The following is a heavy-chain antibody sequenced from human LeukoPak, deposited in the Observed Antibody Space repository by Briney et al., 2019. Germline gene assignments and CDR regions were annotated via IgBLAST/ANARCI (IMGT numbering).Heavy chain of an antibody. D-gene: IGHD3-22*01. CDR2: INHSGST. J-gene: IGHJ4*02. Sequence: SETLSLTCAAYGGSFSGYYWSWIRQPPGKGLEWIGGINHSGSTYYNPSLKSRVTISADTSKNQFSLRLSSVTAADTAVYYCASYDSSGYYYRYWGQGTLVTVSS. CDR3: ASYDSSGYYYRY. CDR1: GGSFSGYY. V-gene: IGHV4-34*01.